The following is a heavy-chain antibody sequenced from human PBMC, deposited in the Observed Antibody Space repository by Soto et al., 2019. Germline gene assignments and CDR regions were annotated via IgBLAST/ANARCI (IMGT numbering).Heavy chain of an antibody. D-gene: IGHD3-22*01. V-gene: IGHV4-59*01. CDR2: IYSTGST. Sequence: PSETLSLTCTVSGGSISNYYWTWRRQPPGKGLEWIGYIYSTGSTNYNPSLKSRVTISVDRSKSQFSLKLSSVTAADTAVYYCARVNFYYDSSGYYYLGWAFDIWGQGTMVTVSS. CDR1: GGSISNYY. CDR3: ARVNFYYDSSGYYYLGWAFDI. J-gene: IGHJ3*02.